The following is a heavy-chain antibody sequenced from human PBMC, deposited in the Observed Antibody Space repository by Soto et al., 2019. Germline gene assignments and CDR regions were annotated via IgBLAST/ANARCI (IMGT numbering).Heavy chain of an antibody. CDR3: ARYYYDSSGYPGYYYGMDV. CDR1: NGSISTYY. J-gene: IGHJ6*02. V-gene: IGHV4-59*01. D-gene: IGHD3-22*01. Sequence: SETLSLTCTVSNGSISTYYWSWIRQPPGRSLEWIGHIYYTGSPTYNPSLKSRVTISEDTSKKTVSLKLISVTAEDTAVYYCARYYYDSSGYPGYYYGMDVWGQGTTVTVSS. CDR2: IYYTGSP.